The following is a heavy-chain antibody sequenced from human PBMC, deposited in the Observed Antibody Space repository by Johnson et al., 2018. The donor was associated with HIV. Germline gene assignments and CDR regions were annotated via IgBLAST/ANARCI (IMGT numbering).Heavy chain of an antibody. V-gene: IGHV3-48*03. CDR1: AFTFSSYE. Sequence: VQLVESGGGLVQPGGSLKLSCAASAFTFSSYEMNWVRQAPGKGLEWVSYISSRSTTIYYADSVKGRFTISRDNAKNSLYLQMNSLRAEETAVYYCARFPPGGNYYFDIWGQGTMVTVSS. CDR2: ISSRSTTI. CDR3: ARFPPGGNYYFDI. D-gene: IGHD1-26*01. J-gene: IGHJ3*02.